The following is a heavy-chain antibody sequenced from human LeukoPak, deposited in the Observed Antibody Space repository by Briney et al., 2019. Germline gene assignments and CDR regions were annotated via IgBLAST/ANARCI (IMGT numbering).Heavy chain of an antibody. CDR2: IYYSGST. CDR3: ASGGGGYYLNWFDP. V-gene: IGHV4-59*01. CDR1: GGSISSYY. D-gene: IGHD3-22*01. Sequence: SETLSLTCTVSGGSISSYYWSWIRQPPGKGLEWIGYIYYSGSTNYNPPLKSRVTISVDTSKNQLSLKLSSVTAADTAVYYCASGGGGYYLNWFDPWGQGTLVTVSS. J-gene: IGHJ5*02.